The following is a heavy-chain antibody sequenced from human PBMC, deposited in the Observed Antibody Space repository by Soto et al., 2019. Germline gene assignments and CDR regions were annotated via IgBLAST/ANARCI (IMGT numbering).Heavy chain of an antibody. J-gene: IGHJ6*03. V-gene: IGHV4-34*01. D-gene: IGHD2-2*01. CDR3: ASGNGSGVVPAAICYYHLED. CDR2: INHSGST. Sequence: SATLSLTCAFYGRSFSGYYWSWIRQPPGKGLEWIGEINHSGSTNYNPSLKSRVTISVDTFKNQFSLKLSSVTAAEAAVYYCASGNGSGVVPAAICYYHLEDWGQGTPVTVSS. CDR1: GRSFSGYY.